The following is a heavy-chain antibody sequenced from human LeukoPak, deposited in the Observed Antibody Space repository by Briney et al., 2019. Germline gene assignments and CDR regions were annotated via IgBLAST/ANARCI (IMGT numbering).Heavy chain of an antibody. CDR1: GYTFTGYY. CDR2: INPNSGGT. J-gene: IGHJ6*03. V-gene: IGHV1-2*02. CDR3: AREGALNYGHYYYYMDV. D-gene: IGHD1-7*01. Sequence: GASVKVSCKASGYTFTGYYMHWVRQAPGQGLEWMGWINPNSGGTNYAQKFQGRVTMTRDTSISTAYMELSRLRSDDTAVYYCAREGALNYGHYYYYMDVWGKGTTVTVSS.